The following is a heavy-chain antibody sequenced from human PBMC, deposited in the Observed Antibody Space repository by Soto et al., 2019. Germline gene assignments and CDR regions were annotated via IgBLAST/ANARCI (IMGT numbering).Heavy chain of an antibody. CDR2: ISGSGGST. Sequence: GGSLRLSCAASGFTFSSYAMSWVRQAPGKGLEWVSAISGSGGSTYYADSVKGRFTISRDNSRNTLYLQMNSLRAEDTAVYYCAKVRAPLREHDAFDIWGQGTMVTVSS. J-gene: IGHJ3*02. CDR1: GFTFSSYA. V-gene: IGHV3-23*01. CDR3: AKVRAPLREHDAFDI. D-gene: IGHD1-26*01.